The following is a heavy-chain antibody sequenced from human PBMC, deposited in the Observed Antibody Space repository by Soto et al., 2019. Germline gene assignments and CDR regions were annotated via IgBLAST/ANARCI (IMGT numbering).Heavy chain of an antibody. Sequence: GGSLRLSCAASGFTFSSYWMNWVRQAPGKGPEWVANIKQDGSEKHYVGSAKGRFTISRDNAKNSLFLQMNSVRAEDTAVYYCTRTRGYSGSYFSSLWGQGTLVTVSS. J-gene: IGHJ4*02. CDR3: TRTRGYSGSYFSSL. CDR1: GFTFSSYW. D-gene: IGHD1-26*01. CDR2: IKQDGSEK. V-gene: IGHV3-7*01.